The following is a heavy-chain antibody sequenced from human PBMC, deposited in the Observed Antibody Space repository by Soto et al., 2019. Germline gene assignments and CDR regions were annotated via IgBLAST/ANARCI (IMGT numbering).Heavy chain of an antibody. CDR1: GFTFDDYA. CDR2: ISWNSGSI. J-gene: IGHJ4*02. V-gene: IGHV3-9*01. Sequence: DVQLVESGGGLVQPGRSLRLSCAASGFTFDDYAMHWVRQAPGKGLEWVSGISWNSGSIGYADSVKGRFTISRDNAKNSLYLQMNSLRAEDTALYYCAKAAQQAARQHAGSFDYWGQGTLVTVSS. CDR3: AKAAQQAARQHAGSFDY. D-gene: IGHD6-6*01.